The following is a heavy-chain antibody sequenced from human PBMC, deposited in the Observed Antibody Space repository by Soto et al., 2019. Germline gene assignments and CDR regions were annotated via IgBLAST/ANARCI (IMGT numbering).Heavy chain of an antibody. CDR2: MNPNSGNT. CDR3: ARYLPAATIIWFDP. CDR1: GYTFASYD. V-gene: IGHV1-8*01. D-gene: IGHD2-15*01. J-gene: IGHJ5*02. Sequence: ASVKVSCKASGYTFASYDINWVRQATGQGLEWMGWMNPNSGNTGYAQKFQGRVTMTRNTSISTAYMELSSLRSEDTAVYYCARYLPAATIIWFDPWGQGTLVTVSS.